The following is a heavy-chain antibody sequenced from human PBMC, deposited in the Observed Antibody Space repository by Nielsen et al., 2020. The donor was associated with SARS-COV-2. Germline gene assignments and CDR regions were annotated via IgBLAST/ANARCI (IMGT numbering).Heavy chain of an antibody. V-gene: IGHV2-70*17. D-gene: IGHD4-11*01. J-gene: IGHJ4*02. CDR2: IDWDDDK. CDR1: GFSLSTNAVC. Sequence: SGPTLVNPPHTLTLTCTFSGFSLSTNAVCVSWIRQPPGNALEWLARIDWDDDKFYSTSLKTRLTISKDTSKNQVVLTVTNMDPVDTATYYCARTPRVTTTYYFDDWGQGTLVTVSS. CDR3: ARTPRVTTTYYFDD.